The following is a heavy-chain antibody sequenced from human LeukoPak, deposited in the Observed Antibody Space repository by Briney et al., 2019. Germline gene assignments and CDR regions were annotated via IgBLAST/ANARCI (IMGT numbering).Heavy chain of an antibody. Sequence: QPGGSLRLSCAASGFTFSSYGMHWVRQAPGKGLEWVAVISYDGSNKYYADSVKGRFTISRDNSKNTLYLQMNSLRAEDTAVYYCAKDLSSSRKASVAATQPYNWFDSWGQGTLVTVSS. D-gene: IGHD2-15*01. J-gene: IGHJ5*01. CDR3: AKDLSSSRKASVAATQPYNWFDS. CDR1: GFTFSSYG. CDR2: ISYDGSNK. V-gene: IGHV3-30*18.